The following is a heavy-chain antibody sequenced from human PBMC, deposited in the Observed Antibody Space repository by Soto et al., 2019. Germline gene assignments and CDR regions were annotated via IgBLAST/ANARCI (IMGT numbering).Heavy chain of an antibody. CDR3: ARTVLGQDVPDDYYYYMDV. CDR2: IDWDDDK. Sequence: SGPTLVNPTQTLTLTCTFSGFSLSTSGMCVSWIRQPPGKALEWLARIDWDDDKYYSTSLKTRLTISKDTSKNQVVLTMTNMDPVDTATYYCARTVLGQDVPDDYYYYMDVWGKGNTVTVAS. J-gene: IGHJ6*03. V-gene: IGHV2-70*11. CDR1: GFSLSTSGMC. D-gene: IGHD2-15*01.